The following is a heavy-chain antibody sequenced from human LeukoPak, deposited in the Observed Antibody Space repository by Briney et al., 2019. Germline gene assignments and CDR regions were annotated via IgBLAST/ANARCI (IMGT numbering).Heavy chain of an antibody. CDR1: GFTFSSYV. V-gene: IGHV3-64D*09. J-gene: IGHJ4*02. CDR3: VKDLTTTTSA. CDR2: ISSSGGTI. D-gene: IGHD4/OR15-4a*01. Sequence: GGSLRLSCSASGFTFSSYVMHWVRQAPGKGLEYVSGISSSGGTIYYADLVKGRFSISRDNSKNTLDLQMSSLRAEDTAVYYCVKDLTTTTSAWGQGTLVIVSS.